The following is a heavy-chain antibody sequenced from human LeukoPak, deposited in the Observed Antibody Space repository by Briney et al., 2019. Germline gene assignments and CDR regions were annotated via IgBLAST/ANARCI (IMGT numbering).Heavy chain of an antibody. Sequence: GASVKVSCKASGGTFSSYAISWVRQAPGQGLEWMGGIILIFGTANYAQKFQGRVTITADESTSTAYMELSSLRSEDTAVYYCARDLIVVVPAATYSGYYYYGMDVWGQGTTVTVSS. CDR1: GGTFSSYA. V-gene: IGHV1-69*01. J-gene: IGHJ6*02. D-gene: IGHD2-2*01. CDR2: IILIFGTA. CDR3: ARDLIVVVPAATYSGYYYYGMDV.